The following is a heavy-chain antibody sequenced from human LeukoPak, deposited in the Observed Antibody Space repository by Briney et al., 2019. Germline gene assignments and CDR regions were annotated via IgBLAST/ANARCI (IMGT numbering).Heavy chain of an antibody. CDR2: IWYDGSKK. CDR3: AMYYYDSIRDL. V-gene: IGHV3-33*01. Sequence: GRSLRLSCAGSGFTFSNYGMHWVRQAPGKGREWVAVIWYDGSKKNYADSVKGGFTNYRENSAKTVYLKMNSLRGEDTAVYYCAMYYYDSIRDLWGRGTRVTVSS. CDR1: GFTFSNYG. J-gene: IGHJ5*02. D-gene: IGHD3-22*01.